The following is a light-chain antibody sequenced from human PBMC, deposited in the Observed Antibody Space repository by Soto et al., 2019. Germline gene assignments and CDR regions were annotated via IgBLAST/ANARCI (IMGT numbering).Light chain of an antibody. V-gene: IGKV1-33*01. Sequence: DIQMTQSPSSLSASVGDRVTITCQASQNINNYLNWYQQKPGRAPKLLIYDASNLEAGVPSRFSGSGSGTDFTFTINSLQPEDIATYYCQHYDNSVTFGPGTKVDIK. CDR1: QNINNY. CDR2: DAS. CDR3: QHYDNSVT. J-gene: IGKJ3*01.